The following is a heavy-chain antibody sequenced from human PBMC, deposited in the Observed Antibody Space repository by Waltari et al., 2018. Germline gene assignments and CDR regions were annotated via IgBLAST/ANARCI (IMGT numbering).Heavy chain of an antibody. CDR3: TRAGHGLTPTNLRYYYYMDV. D-gene: IGHD3-16*01. V-gene: IGHV3-49*03. CDR2: IRSEGYGGTT. J-gene: IGHJ6*03. Sequence: EVQLVESGGGLVQPGRSLRLSCTASEFTFGDYAMTWFRQAPGKGLEGVGFIRSEGYGGTTEYAASVKGRFTISRDDSKNIAYLQMNSLKSEDTAVYFCTRAGHGLTPTNLRYYYYMDVWGKGTTVTISS. CDR1: EFTFGDYA.